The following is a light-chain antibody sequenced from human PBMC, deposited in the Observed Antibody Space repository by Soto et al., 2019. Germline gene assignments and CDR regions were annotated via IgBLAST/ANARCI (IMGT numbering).Light chain of an antibody. CDR2: GAS. CDR1: QSLGSN. Sequence: EIVMTQSPGTLSVSPGERAILSCRASQSLGSNLAWYQQKPGQAPRLLIYGASNRATGIPDRFSGSGSGTDFTLTISRLEPEDFAVYYCQQYGSSGTFGQGTKV. J-gene: IGKJ1*01. V-gene: IGKV3-20*01. CDR3: QQYGSSGT.